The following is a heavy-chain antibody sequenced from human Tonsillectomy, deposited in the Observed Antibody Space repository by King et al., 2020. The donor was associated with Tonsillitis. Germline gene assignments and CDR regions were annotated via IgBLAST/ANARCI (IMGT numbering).Heavy chain of an antibody. J-gene: IGHJ4*02. V-gene: IGHV1-46*03. D-gene: IGHD6-6*01. CDR2: IDVSGGST. CDR3: TRGDLYSSSFDY. CDR1: GYTFTTSY. Sequence: QLVQSGTEVEKPGASVRVSCKASGYTFTTSYMHWVRQAPGQGLEWMGMIDVSGGSTTYPQKFQGRVTLTRDTAASTGYMELSSLRSEDTAVYYCTRGDLYSSSFDYWGQGTLVTVSS.